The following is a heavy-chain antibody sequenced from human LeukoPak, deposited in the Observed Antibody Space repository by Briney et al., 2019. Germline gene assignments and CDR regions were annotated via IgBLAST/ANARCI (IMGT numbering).Heavy chain of an antibody. Sequence: PSETLSLTCAVSGYSISSGYYWGWIRQPPGKGLEWVGSIYHSGSTYYNPSLKSRVTISVDTSKNQFSLKVSSVTAADTAVYYCARFGLGYCSSTSCQLWGRGTLVTVSS. D-gene: IGHD2-2*01. V-gene: IGHV4-38-2*01. CDR3: ARFGLGYCSSTSCQL. J-gene: IGHJ2*01. CDR1: GYSISSGYY. CDR2: IYHSGST.